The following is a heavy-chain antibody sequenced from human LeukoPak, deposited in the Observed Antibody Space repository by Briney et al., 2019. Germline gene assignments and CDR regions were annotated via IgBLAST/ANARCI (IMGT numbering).Heavy chain of an antibody. CDR2: IYYSGST. CDR1: GGSISSYY. CDR3: ARGDHYDSSHFDY. Sequence: SETLSLTCTVSGGSISSYYWSWIRQPPGKGLEWIGYIYYSGSTIYNPSLKSRVTISVDTSKNQFSLKLSSVTAADTAVYYCARGDHYDSSHFDYWGQGTLVNVSS. V-gene: IGHV4-59*01. D-gene: IGHD3-22*01. J-gene: IGHJ4*02.